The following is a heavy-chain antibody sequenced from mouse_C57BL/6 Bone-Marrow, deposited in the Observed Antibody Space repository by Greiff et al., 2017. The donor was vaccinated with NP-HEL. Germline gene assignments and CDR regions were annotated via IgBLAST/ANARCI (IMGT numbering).Heavy chain of an antibody. Sequence: QVQLQQSGAELARPGASVKLSCKASGYTFTSYGISWVKQRTGQGLEWIGEIYPRSGNTYYNEKFKGKATLTADKSSSTAYMELRSLTSEDSAVYFCASPLLLRYWGQGTTLTVSS. J-gene: IGHJ2*01. CDR3: ASPLLLRY. CDR1: GYTFTSYG. V-gene: IGHV1-81*01. CDR2: IYPRSGNT. D-gene: IGHD1-1*01.